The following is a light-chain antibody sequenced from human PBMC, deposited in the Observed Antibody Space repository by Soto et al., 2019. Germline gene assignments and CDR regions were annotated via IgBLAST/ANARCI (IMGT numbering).Light chain of an antibody. Sequence: EIVLTQSPGTLSLSPGERATLSCRASQSVSRNYLAWYQQKPGQAPRLLIYGASSRATGIPDRFSGSGSGTDFTLTISRLEPEDFAVYYCQHYGSSRWTFGQGTKVDIK. CDR1: QSVSRNY. CDR3: QHYGSSRWT. J-gene: IGKJ1*01. CDR2: GAS. V-gene: IGKV3-20*01.